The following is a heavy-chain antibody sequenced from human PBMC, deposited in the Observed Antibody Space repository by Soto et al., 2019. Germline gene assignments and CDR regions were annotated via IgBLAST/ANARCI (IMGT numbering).Heavy chain of an antibody. CDR2: INPNSGDT. J-gene: IGHJ6*02. CDR3: ARESSGITLYGMDV. CDR1: GYTFTGYY. D-gene: IGHD1-7*01. V-gene: IGHV1-2*02. Sequence: ASVKVSCKASGYTFTGYYVHCVRQAPGQGLEWIGWINPNSGDTYLAQRFQGRVTMTRDTSIGTAYMELSSLRSNDTAIYYCARESSGITLYGMDVWGQGTTVTVSS.